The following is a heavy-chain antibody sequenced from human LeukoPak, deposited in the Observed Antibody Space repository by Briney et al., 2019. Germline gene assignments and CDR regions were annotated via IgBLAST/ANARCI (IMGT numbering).Heavy chain of an antibody. D-gene: IGHD5-12*01. CDR2: IGGSGGST. CDR1: GFTFSNYA. CDR3: AKKSIMATGSFDY. V-gene: IGHV3-23*01. J-gene: IGHJ4*02. Sequence: GGSLRLSCAASGFTFSNYAMSWVRQAPGKGLEWVSTIGGSGGSTYYADSVKGRFTISRDNSKNTLYLQMNSLRSEDTAVYYCAKKSIMATGSFDYWGQGTLVTVSS.